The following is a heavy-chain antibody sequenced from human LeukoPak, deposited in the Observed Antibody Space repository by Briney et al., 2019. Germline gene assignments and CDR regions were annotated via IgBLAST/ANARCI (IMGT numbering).Heavy chain of an antibody. J-gene: IGHJ6*03. Sequence: SETLSLTCTVSGGSISSYYWSWIRPPPGKGLEWIGYIYYSGSTNYNPSLKSRVTISVDTSKNQFSLKLSSVTAADTAVYYCARETSQKGAHYMDVWGKGTTVTISS. CDR3: ARETSQKGAHYMDV. CDR2: IYYSGST. CDR1: GGSISSYY. D-gene: IGHD3-16*01. V-gene: IGHV4-59*01.